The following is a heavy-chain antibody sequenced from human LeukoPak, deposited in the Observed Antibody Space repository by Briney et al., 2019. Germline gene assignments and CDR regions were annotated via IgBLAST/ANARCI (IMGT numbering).Heavy chain of an antibody. D-gene: IGHD5-18*01. V-gene: IGHV1-58*02. CDR2: IFVGSGNT. CDR1: GFTFTSSA. CDR3: AADSSGYSYGLYYMDV. J-gene: IGHJ6*03. Sequence: SVKVSCMASGFTFTSSAIQWVRQARGQRLEWIGWIFVGSGNTNYAQKFQERVTITRDMSTSTAYMELSSLRSEDTAVYYCAADSSGYSYGLYYMDVWGKGTTVTVSS.